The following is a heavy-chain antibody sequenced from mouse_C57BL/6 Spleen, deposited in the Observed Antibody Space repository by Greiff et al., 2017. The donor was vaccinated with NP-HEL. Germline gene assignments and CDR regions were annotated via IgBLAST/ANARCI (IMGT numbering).Heavy chain of an antibody. CDR2: IDPSDSYT. CDR1: GYTFTSYW. J-gene: IGHJ4*01. Sequence: QVQLQQPGAELVMPGASVKLSCTASGYTFTSYWMHWVKQRPGQGLEWIGEIDPSDSYTNYNQKFKGKSTLTVDKSSSTAYMQLSSLTSEDSAVYYCARFPHYYDMDYWGKGTSVTVSS. CDR3: ARFPHYYDMDY. V-gene: IGHV1-69*01.